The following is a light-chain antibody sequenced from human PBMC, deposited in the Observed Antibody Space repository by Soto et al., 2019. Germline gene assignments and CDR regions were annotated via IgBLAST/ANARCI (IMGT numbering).Light chain of an antibody. CDR2: EVT. CDR1: SSDVGGYNY. CDR3: SSFAGGGNTVL. V-gene: IGLV2-8*01. J-gene: IGLJ2*01. Sequence: QSVLTQPPSASGSLGQSVTISCTGTSSDVGGYNYVSWHQQHPGKAPKVMIYEVTKRPPGVPDRFSGSKSGNTASLTVSGLQDEDEADYYCSSFAGGGNTVLLGGGTQLTVL.